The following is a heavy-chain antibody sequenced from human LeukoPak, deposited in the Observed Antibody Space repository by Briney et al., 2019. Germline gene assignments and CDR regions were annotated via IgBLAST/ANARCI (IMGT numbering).Heavy chain of an antibody. V-gene: IGHV4-59*01. Sequence: SETLSLTCTVSGGSISSYYWSWIRQPPGKGLGWIGYIYYSGSTNYNPSLKSRVTISVDTSKNQFSLKLSSVTAADTAVYYCASSGWSRDAFDIWGQGTMVTVSS. CDR2: IYYSGST. J-gene: IGHJ3*02. CDR3: ASSGWSRDAFDI. CDR1: GGSISSYY. D-gene: IGHD6-19*01.